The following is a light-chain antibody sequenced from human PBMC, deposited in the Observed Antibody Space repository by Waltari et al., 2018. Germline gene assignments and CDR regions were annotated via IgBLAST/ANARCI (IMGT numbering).Light chain of an antibody. Sequence: QSALTQPPSASGSPGQSVTISCTGTSSDIGGYNCVSWYQQHPGKAPKLMIYDVTKRPSGVPGRFSGSKSGNPAYLTVSGLQAEDEADCYCNSYAGTNTMVFGGGTKLTVL. CDR3: NSYAGTNTMV. CDR1: SSDIGGYNC. J-gene: IGLJ2*01. CDR2: DVT. V-gene: IGLV2-8*01.